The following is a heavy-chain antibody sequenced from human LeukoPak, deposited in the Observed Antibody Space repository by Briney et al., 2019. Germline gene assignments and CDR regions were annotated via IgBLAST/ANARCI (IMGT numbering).Heavy chain of an antibody. D-gene: IGHD4-17*01. V-gene: IGHV1-8*01. Sequence: GASVKVSCKASGYTFTSYDINWVRQATGQGLEWMGWMNPNSGNTGYAQKFQGRVTMTRNTSISTAYMELSSLRSEDTAVYYCARVKFTGNYGELGYWDQGTLVTVSS. CDR2: MNPNSGNT. CDR3: ARVKFTGNYGELGY. CDR1: GYTFTSYD. J-gene: IGHJ4*02.